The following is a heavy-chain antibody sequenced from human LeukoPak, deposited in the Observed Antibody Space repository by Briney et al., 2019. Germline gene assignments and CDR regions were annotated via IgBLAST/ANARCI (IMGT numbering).Heavy chain of an antibody. D-gene: IGHD2-2*01. CDR1: GFTFFSYA. CDR3: AKDSGYCSSTSCLGYFDY. Sequence: PGGSPRLSCAASGFTFFSYAMSWVRQAPGKGLEWVSAISGNGGSTYYADSVKGRFTISRDNSKNTLYLQMNSLRAEDTAVYYCAKDSGYCSSTSCLGYFDYWGQGTRVTVSS. J-gene: IGHJ4*02. V-gene: IGHV3-23*01. CDR2: ISGNGGST.